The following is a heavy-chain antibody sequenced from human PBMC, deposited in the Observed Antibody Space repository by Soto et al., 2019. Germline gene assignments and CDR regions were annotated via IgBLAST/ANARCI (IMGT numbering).Heavy chain of an antibody. D-gene: IGHD3-10*02. V-gene: IGHV3-23*01. Sequence: EVQVLESGGGLVQPGGSLRLSCAASGFNFNTYAMSWVRQAPGKGLEWVSGSSGGGGSIHYVDSVKGRFTISRDNSKNTLYLQMSSLRGEDTAVYYCAKGKSSNYVSHAFDVWGQGTMVTVSS. CDR2: SSGGGGSI. J-gene: IGHJ3*01. CDR3: AKGKSSNYVSHAFDV. CDR1: GFNFNTYA.